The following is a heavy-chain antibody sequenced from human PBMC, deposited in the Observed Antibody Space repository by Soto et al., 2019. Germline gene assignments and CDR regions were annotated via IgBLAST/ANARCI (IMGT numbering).Heavy chain of an antibody. J-gene: IGHJ4*02. V-gene: IGHV5-51*01. D-gene: IGHD3-16*01. CDR3: FRGGVTSRTFDY. CDR1: GYIINNYW. Sequence: GESLKISCKASGYIINNYWIGLVRQMPGQGLEWMGIIFPDDSDTRYSPSFQGHVTISVDKSISTAYVQWSSLKASDSAIYYCFRGGVTSRTFDYWGQGTLVTVSS. CDR2: IFPDDSDT.